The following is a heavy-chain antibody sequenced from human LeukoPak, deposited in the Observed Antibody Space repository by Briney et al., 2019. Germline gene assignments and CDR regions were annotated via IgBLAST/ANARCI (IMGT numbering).Heavy chain of an antibody. D-gene: IGHD1-26*01. Sequence: SETLSLTCTVSGGSISSGSYYWSWIRQPAGKGLEWIGRIYTSGSTNYNPSLKSRVTISGDTSKNQFSLKLSSVTAAHTAVYYCARDRGWELPSFFDYWGQGTLVTVSS. CDR3: ARDRGWELPSFFDY. J-gene: IGHJ4*02. V-gene: IGHV4-61*02. CDR1: GGSISSGSYY. CDR2: IYTSGST.